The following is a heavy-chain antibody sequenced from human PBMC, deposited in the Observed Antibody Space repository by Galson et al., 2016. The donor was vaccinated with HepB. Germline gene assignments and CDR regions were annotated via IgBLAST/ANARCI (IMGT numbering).Heavy chain of an antibody. V-gene: IGHV3-30*03. Sequence: SLRLSCAASGFSFSNSGMSWVRQAPGQGLDWLAVMSYDGNIKQYADSVKGRFTISRHNSKKTMYLQMNSLRGDDTAVYYCARDARPTASWHYFDYWGQGTLVTVSS. J-gene: IGHJ4*02. D-gene: IGHD2-2*01. CDR2: MSYDGNIK. CDR1: GFSFSNSG. CDR3: ARDARPTASWHYFDY.